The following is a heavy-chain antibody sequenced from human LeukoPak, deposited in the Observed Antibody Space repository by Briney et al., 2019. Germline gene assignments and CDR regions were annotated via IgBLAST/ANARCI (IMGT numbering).Heavy chain of an antibody. J-gene: IGHJ3*02. CDR3: ARDRGSSGLCI. CDR2: ISSSSSYI. D-gene: IGHD6-19*01. CDR1: GFA. Sequence: GGSLRLSCTASGFAMSWVRQAPGKGLEWVSSISSSSSYIYYADSVKGRFTISRDNAKNSLYLQMNSLRAEDTAVYYCARDRGSSGLCIWGQGTMVTVSS. V-gene: IGHV3-21*01.